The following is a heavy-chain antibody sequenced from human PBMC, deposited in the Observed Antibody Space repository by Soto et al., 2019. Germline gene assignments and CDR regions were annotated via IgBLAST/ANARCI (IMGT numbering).Heavy chain of an antibody. V-gene: IGHV3-15*07. D-gene: IGHD5-18*01. CDR3: TTVSAPGYSKIGPSGMDV. J-gene: IGHJ6*02. Sequence: GGSLRLSCAASGFTFSNAWMNWVRQAPGKGLEWVGRIKSKTDGGTTDYAAPVKGRFTISRDDSKNTLYLQMNSLKTEDTAVYYCTTVSAPGYSKIGPSGMDVWGQGTTVTVSS. CDR2: IKSKTDGGTT. CDR1: GFTFSNAW.